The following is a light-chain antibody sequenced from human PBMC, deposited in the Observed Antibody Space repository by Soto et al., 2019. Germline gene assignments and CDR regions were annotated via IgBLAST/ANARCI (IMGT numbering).Light chain of an antibody. Sequence: QSVLTQPPSASGTPGQRVTISCSGSSSNIGSNTVNWYQQLPGTAPKLLIYSNNQRPSGDPDRFSGSKSGTSASLAISGLQSEDEADYYCAAWDDSLNAHYVFGTGTKVTVL. CDR1: SSNIGSNT. V-gene: IGLV1-44*01. J-gene: IGLJ1*01. CDR3: AAWDDSLNAHYV. CDR2: SNN.